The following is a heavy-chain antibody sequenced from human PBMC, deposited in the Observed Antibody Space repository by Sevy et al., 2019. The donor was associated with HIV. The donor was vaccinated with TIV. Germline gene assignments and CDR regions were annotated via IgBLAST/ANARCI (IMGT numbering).Heavy chain of an antibody. CDR2: INHGGTT. J-gene: IGHJ4*02. CDR1: GGSFSYYF. Sequence: SETLSLTCAGYGGSFSYYFWSWIRQSPGKGPEWIGEINHGGTTNYNPATKSRVTIPVDTSKKHFSLNLRSVTAADTAVYYCATRASTGYYFDYWGQGTLVTVSS. CDR3: ATRASTGYYFDY. V-gene: IGHV4-34*01.